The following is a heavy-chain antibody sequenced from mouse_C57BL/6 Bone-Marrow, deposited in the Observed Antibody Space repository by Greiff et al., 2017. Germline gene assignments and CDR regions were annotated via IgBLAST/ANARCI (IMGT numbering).Heavy chain of an antibody. CDR3: ARGEYYCSSLACFAY. V-gene: IGHV1-55*01. J-gene: IGHJ3*01. D-gene: IGHD1-1*01. Sequence: VQLQQPGAELVKPGASVKMSCTASGYTFTSYWITWVKQRPGQGLEWIGDIYPGSGSTNYNEKFKGKATLAVDTSSSTAYMQLSSLTSEDSAVYYCARGEYYCSSLACFAYWGQGTLVTVSA. CDR2: IYPGSGST. CDR1: GYTFTSYW.